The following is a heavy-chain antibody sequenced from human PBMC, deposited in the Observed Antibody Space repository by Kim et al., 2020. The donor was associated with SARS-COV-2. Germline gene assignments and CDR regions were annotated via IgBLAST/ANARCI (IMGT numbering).Heavy chain of an antibody. CDR1: GFTFSSCA. V-gene: IGHV3-23*01. CDR3: AKGAGAGTKATDY. J-gene: IGHJ4*02. CDR2: LSAGAGVT. D-gene: IGHD6-13*01. Sequence: GGSLRLSCVASGFTFSSCAMSWVRQAPGKGLAWVSPLSAGAGVTYYADSVKGRFTISRDNSKNTVYLQMNTLRAEDTAGYYCAKGAGAGTKATDYWGQGTLVTVSS.